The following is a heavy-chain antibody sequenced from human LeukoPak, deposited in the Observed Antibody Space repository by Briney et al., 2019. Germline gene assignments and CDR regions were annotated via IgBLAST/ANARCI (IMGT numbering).Heavy chain of an antibody. CDR3: ARVLWFGELSYYGMDV. D-gene: IGHD3-10*01. CDR1: GYTFTGYY. J-gene: IGHJ6*02. CDR2: INPNSGGT. Sequence: ASVKVSCKASGYTFTGYYMHWVRQAPGQGLEWMGWINPNSGGTNYAQKFQGRVTMTRDTSISTAYMELSRLRSGDTAVYYCARVLWFGELSYYGMDVWGQGTTVTVSS. V-gene: IGHV1-2*02.